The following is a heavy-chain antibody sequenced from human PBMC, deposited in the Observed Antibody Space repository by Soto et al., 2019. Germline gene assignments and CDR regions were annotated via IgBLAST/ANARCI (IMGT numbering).Heavy chain of an antibody. CDR3: ARSYNDYGCFDD. D-gene: IGHD4-17*01. J-gene: IGHJ4*02. CDR1: GFAFSSYS. V-gene: IGHV3-48*02. Sequence: EVQLVESGGGLVQPGGSLKLSCAASGFAFSSYSMNWVRQAPGKGLEWVSYISGSSRTTSYADSVKGRFTISRHTAKKSLFLQMNSLTDEDTAVYYCARSYNDYGCFDDWGQGALVTVSP. CDR2: ISGSSRTT.